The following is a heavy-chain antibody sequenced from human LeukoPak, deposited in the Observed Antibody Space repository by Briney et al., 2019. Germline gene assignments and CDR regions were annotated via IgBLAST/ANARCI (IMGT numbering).Heavy chain of an antibody. V-gene: IGHV3-66*01. D-gene: IGHD6-25*01. CDR2: IYSGGST. Sequence: PGGSLRLSCAASGFTVSSNYMSWVRQAPGKGLEWVSVIYSGGSTYYADSVKGRLTISRDNSKNTLYLQMNSLRAEDTAVYYCAKGRGSPKHDMDVWGKGTTVTVSS. J-gene: IGHJ6*03. CDR3: AKGRGSPKHDMDV. CDR1: GFTVSSNY.